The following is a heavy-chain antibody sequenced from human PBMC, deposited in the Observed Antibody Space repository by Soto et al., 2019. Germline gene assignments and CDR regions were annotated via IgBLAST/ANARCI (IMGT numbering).Heavy chain of an antibody. CDR1: GFTFSSYE. J-gene: IGHJ3*02. Sequence: GGSLRLSCAASGFTFSSYEMNWVRQAPGKGLEWVSYISSSGSTIYYADSVKGRFAISRDNAKNSLYLQMNSLRAEDTAVYYCARDQSVASPFDIWGQGTMVAVSS. CDR2: ISSSGSTI. D-gene: IGHD5-12*01. CDR3: ARDQSVASPFDI. V-gene: IGHV3-48*03.